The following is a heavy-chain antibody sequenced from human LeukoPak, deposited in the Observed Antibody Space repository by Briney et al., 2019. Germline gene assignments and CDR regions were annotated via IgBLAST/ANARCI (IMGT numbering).Heavy chain of an antibody. CDR3: ARVPVLRYYYYYMDV. V-gene: IGHV4-59*01. J-gene: IGHJ6*03. Sequence: SETLSLTCTASGGSISSYYWSWIRQPPGKGLEWIGYIYYSGSTNYNPSLKSRVTISVDTSKNQFSLKLSSVTAADTAVYYCARVPVLRYYYYYMDVWGKGTTVTVSS. CDR2: IYYSGST. CDR1: GGSISSYY. D-gene: IGHD5/OR15-5a*01.